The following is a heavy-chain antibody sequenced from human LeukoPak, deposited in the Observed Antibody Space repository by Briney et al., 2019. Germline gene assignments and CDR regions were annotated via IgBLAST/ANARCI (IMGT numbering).Heavy chain of an antibody. CDR1: GFTFSRCA. V-gene: IGHV3-30-3*01. CDR3: ARTRYDSSGYYHSAPFDY. D-gene: IGHD3-22*01. Sequence: GGSLRLSCAASGFTFSRCALHWVGQAAGKGLEWVAVILYDGSNKYYADSVKGRFTISRDNSKNTLYLQMNSLRAEDTAVYYCARTRYDSSGYYHSAPFDYWGQGTLVTVSS. CDR2: ILYDGSNK. J-gene: IGHJ4*02.